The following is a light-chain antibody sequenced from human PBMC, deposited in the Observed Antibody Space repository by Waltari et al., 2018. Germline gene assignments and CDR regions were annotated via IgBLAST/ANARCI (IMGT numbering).Light chain of an antibody. CDR2: DAS. CDR3: QQRINWPRT. V-gene: IGKV3-11*01. J-gene: IGKJ1*01. Sequence: ETVLTQSPGTLALSPGERATLSCRASQSIGSSLAWYPHLPGQAPRLLFYDASNRATGIPARFSGSGSGTDFTLTISSLEPEDFAVYYCQQRINWPRTFGQGTKVEIK. CDR1: QSIGSS.